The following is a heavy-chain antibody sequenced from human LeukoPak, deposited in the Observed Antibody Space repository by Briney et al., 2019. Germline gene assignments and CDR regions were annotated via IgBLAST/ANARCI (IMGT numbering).Heavy chain of an antibody. J-gene: IGHJ4*02. Sequence: HTGGSLRLSCAASGFTVSSNYMSWVRQAPGKGLEWLSGIGSDGVDTFYGGSAKGRFTISRDNSKNTVYLQMNSLRAEDTALYYCVRACTTSGTYSEPWGQGTLVTVSS. D-gene: IGHD1-1*01. CDR3: VRACTTSGTYSEP. V-gene: IGHV3-23*01. CDR2: IGSDGVDT. CDR1: GFTVSSNY.